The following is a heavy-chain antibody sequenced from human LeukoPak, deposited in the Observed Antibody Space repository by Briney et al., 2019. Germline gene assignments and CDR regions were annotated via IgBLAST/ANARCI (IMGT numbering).Heavy chain of an antibody. CDR2: INANTGGT. D-gene: IGHD2-21*01. Sequence: GASVKVSCKASGYTFTDYFIQWVRQAPGQGAEWMGRINANTGGTNYAQKFQGRVTFTIDTTTKTAYMELSRLRHADTAVYYCARDGFQGMILYVVYYMYVRGKGTTVTVSS. J-gene: IGHJ6*03. CDR3: ARDGFQGMILYVVYYMYV. V-gene: IGHV1-2*06. CDR1: GYTFTDYF.